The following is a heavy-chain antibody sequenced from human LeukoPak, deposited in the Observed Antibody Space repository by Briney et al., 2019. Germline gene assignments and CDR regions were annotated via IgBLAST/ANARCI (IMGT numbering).Heavy chain of an antibody. CDR1: GDSISTGGYY. CDR2: IYYSGST. CDR3: ARGRVGATTEYYFDY. D-gene: IGHD1-26*01. Sequence: PSETLSLTCTVSGDSISTGGYYWSWIRQHPGKGLEWIGYIYYSGSTYYTPSLMSRVTISVDTSKNQFSLRLSSVTAADTAVYYCARGRVGATTEYYFDYWGQGTLVTVSS. J-gene: IGHJ4*02. V-gene: IGHV4-31*03.